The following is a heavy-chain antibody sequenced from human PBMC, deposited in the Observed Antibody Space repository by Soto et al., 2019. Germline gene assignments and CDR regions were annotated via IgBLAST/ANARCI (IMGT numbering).Heavy chain of an antibody. J-gene: IGHJ5*02. CDR2: IYYSGNT. D-gene: IGHD2-15*01. CDR1: GGSISSYY. V-gene: IGHV4-59*12. Sequence: SETLSLTCTVSGGSISSYYWSWIRQPPGKGLEWIGYIYYSGNTNYNPSLKSRVTISVDTSKNQFSLKLSSVTAADTAVYYCARGLQVVVAASLYLFDPWGQGTLVTVSS. CDR3: ARGLQVVVAASLYLFDP.